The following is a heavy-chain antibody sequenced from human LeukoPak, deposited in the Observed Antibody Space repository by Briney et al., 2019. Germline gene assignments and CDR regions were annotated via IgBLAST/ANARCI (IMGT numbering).Heavy chain of an antibody. V-gene: IGHV4-39*01. CDR2: VYYSGST. CDR3: ARLLTCYFDY. D-gene: IGHD3-9*01. J-gene: IGHJ4*02. CDR1: GDSISSRSYY. Sequence: SETLSLTCTVSGDSISSRSYYWAWIRQPPGKGLDWIGAVYYSGSTYYNPSLKSRLTISLDTSKHQFSLKLTSVTAADTAVYYCARLLTCYFDYWGQGTLVTVSS.